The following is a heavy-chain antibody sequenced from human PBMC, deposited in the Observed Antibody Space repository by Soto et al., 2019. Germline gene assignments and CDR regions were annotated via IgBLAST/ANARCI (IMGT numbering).Heavy chain of an antibody. CDR3: ARELWFGEIYFDY. V-gene: IGHV4-59*01. J-gene: IGHJ4*02. Sequence: SETLSLTCTVSGGSISSYYWSWIRQPPGKGLECIGYIYYIGSTNYNPSLKSRVTISVDTSKNQFSLKLSSVTAAGTAVYYCARELWFGEIYFDYWGQGTLVTVSS. CDR2: IYYIGST. CDR1: GGSISSYY. D-gene: IGHD3-10*01.